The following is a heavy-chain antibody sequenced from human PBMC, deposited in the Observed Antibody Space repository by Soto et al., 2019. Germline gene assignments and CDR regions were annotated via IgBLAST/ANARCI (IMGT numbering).Heavy chain of an antibody. CDR2: VNPIVGMS. Sequence: QVQLVQSGAEVKKPGSSVKVSCTASGGTFNSYTIHWVRQAPGQGLQWVGRVNPIVGMSNSAQKFQGRVTITSDKSTSKAYMDLTSLKSEDTAVYYCATSYGSGSAHFDYWGQGTLVNVSS. CDR1: GGTFNSYT. V-gene: IGHV1-69*02. D-gene: IGHD3-10*01. CDR3: ATSYGSGSAHFDY. J-gene: IGHJ4*02.